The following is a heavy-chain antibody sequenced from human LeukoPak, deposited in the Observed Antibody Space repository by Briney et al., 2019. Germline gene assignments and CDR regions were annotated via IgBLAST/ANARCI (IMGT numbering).Heavy chain of an antibody. Sequence: PSESLSLTCTVSGGSVSSYYWSWIRQTPEKGLEWIGYMSYSGRTDYGPSLKSRVTMSVDTSKNQFSLKMSYVTAADTGVYYCARGYCRDDICQVFPYWGQGTLVTVSS. J-gene: IGHJ4*02. CDR1: GGSVSSYY. CDR2: MSYSGRT. V-gene: IGHV4-59*02. D-gene: IGHD2-21*02. CDR3: ARGYCRDDICQVFPY.